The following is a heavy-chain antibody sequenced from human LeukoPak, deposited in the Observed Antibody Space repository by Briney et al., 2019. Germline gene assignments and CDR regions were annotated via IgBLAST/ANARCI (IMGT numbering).Heavy chain of an antibody. V-gene: IGHV3-74*01. CDR2: INSDGSST. Sequence: GGSLRLSCAASRFTFSSYWMHWVRQAPGKGLVWVSRINSDGSSTSYADSVKGRFTISRDNAKNTLYLQMNSLRAEDTAVYYCARAVHRDSYGHAFDIWGQGTMVTVSS. D-gene: IGHD5-18*01. CDR1: RFTFSSYW. CDR3: ARAVHRDSYGHAFDI. J-gene: IGHJ3*02.